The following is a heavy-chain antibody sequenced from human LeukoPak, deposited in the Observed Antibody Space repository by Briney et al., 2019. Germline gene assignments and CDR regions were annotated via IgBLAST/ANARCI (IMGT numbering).Heavy chain of an antibody. J-gene: IGHJ3*02. Sequence: ASVTVSCKASGGTFSSYAISWVRQAPGQGLEWMGWISAYNGNTNYAQKLQGRVTMTTDTSTSTAYMELRSLRSDDTAVYYCARDFSVSGWYGDAFDIWGQGTMVTVSS. CDR2: ISAYNGNT. CDR1: GGTFSSYA. CDR3: ARDFSVSGWYGDAFDI. D-gene: IGHD6-19*01. V-gene: IGHV1-18*01.